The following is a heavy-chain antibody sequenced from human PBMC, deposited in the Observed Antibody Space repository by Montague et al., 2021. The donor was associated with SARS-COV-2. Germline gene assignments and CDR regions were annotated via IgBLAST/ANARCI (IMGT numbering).Heavy chain of an antibody. Sequence: TLSLTCTVSGGSISSGSCCWSWIRQPAGEGLEWIGRVYTSGSNNYTPSLNRRITISVDTSKNQFSLKLSSVAAADTAVYCCARVFRQLFLFDYYYYGMDVWGQGTTVTVSS. D-gene: IGHD6-13*01. CDR2: VYTSGSN. V-gene: IGHV4-61*02. CDR1: GGSISSGSCC. CDR3: ARVFRQLFLFDYYYYGMDV. J-gene: IGHJ6*02.